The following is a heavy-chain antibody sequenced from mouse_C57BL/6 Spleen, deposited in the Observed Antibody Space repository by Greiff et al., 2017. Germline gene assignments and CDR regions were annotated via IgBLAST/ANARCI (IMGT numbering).Heavy chain of an antibody. Sequence: QVQLQQPGAELVRPGSSVKLSCKASGYTFTSYWMHWVKQRPIQGLEWIGNIDPSDSETHYNQKFKDKATLTVDKSSSTAYMKLSSLTSEDSEVYCSARDYSGGSSFAHWGPRTLVTVSA. CDR2: IDPSDSET. CDR1: GYTFTSYW. J-gene: IGHJ3*01. V-gene: IGHV1-52*01. D-gene: IGHD1-1*01. CDR3: ARDYSGGSSFAH.